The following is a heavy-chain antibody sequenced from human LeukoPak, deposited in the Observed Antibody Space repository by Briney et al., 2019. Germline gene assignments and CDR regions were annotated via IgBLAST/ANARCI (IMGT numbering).Heavy chain of an antibody. D-gene: IGHD2-2*01. CDR1: GGSISSSSYY. CDR3: ARHLAVPAALGWFDP. CDR2: IYYSGST. Sequence: SETLSLTCTVSGGSISSSSYYWGWIRQPPGKGLEWIGSIYYSGSTYYNPSLKSRVTISVDTSKNQFSLKLSSVTAADTAVYYCARHLAVPAALGWFDPWGQGTLATVSS. J-gene: IGHJ5*02. V-gene: IGHV4-39*01.